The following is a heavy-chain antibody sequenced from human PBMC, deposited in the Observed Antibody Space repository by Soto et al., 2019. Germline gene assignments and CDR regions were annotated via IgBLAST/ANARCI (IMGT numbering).Heavy chain of an antibody. CDR3: VNWLLREHAFDI. D-gene: IGHD2-15*01. CDR2: LYIADGT. V-gene: IGHV3-53*01. Sequence: DVQVVESGGGLIQPGGSLRLSCAASGFTVNGKKYMTWVRQAPGKGLEWVSALYIADGTYYADSVKGRFTVSIDNSKNPVYLQMNRLRLEETVVYYCVNWLLREHAFDIWGLGTMVTVSS. CDR1: GFTVNGKKY. J-gene: IGHJ3*02.